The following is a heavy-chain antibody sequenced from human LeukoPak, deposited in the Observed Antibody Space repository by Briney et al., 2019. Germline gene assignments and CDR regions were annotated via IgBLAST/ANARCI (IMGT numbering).Heavy chain of an antibody. D-gene: IGHD3-22*01. Sequence: SVKVSCKASGGTFSSYAISWVRQAPGQGLEWMGRIIPILGIANYAQKFQGRVTITADKSTSTAYMELRSLRSDDTAVYYCARRSGRWYYDSSGYCFDYWGQGTLVTVSS. CDR2: IIPILGIA. CDR1: GGTFSSYA. J-gene: IGHJ4*02. V-gene: IGHV1-69*04. CDR3: ARRSGRWYYDSSGYCFDY.